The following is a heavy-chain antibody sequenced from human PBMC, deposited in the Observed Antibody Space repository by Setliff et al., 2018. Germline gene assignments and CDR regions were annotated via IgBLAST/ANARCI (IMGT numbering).Heavy chain of an antibody. CDR3: VRVLDYYDSNGYSVDAFDV. CDR1: GGSFSAYY. V-gene: IGHV3-11*04. D-gene: IGHD3-22*01. CDR2: ISSTESTM. Sequence: LSLTCAVYGGSFSAYYWSWIRQAPGKGLEWVSYISSTESTMYYADSVRGRFTISRENAKNSLYLQMNSLRAEDTAVYYCVRVLDYYDSNGYSVDAFDVWGQGTMVTGSS. J-gene: IGHJ3*01.